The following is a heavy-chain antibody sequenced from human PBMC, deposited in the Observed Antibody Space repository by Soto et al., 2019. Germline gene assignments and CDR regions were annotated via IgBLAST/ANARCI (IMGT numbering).Heavy chain of an antibody. D-gene: IGHD3-22*01. CDR1: GYTFTSYG. J-gene: IGHJ3*01. CDR2: IIPIFGTA. V-gene: IGHV1-69*13. Sequence: SVKVSCKASGYTFTSYGISWVRQAPGQGLEWMGGIIPIFGTANYAQKFQGRVTITADESTSTAYMELSSLRSEDTAVYYCARVEVGDSSDWGQGTMVTVSS. CDR3: ARVEVGDSSD.